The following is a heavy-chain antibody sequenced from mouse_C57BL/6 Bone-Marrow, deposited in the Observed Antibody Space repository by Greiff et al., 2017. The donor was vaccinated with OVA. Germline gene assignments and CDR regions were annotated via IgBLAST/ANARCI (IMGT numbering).Heavy chain of an antibody. J-gene: IGHJ1*03. CDR2: LYYSGTI. Sequence: VLLVVSGPGLVKPSQTVFLICTVTGISITTGNYRWSWIRQFPGNKLVWIGSLYYSGTITYNPSLTSRTTITRDTPKNRRNLERNSWTAEDTATYYCARAFHYYARFDGWGTGTTDTVSS. D-gene: IGHD1-2*01. CDR3: ARAFHYYARFDG. CDR1: GISITTGNYR. V-gene: IGHV3-5*01.